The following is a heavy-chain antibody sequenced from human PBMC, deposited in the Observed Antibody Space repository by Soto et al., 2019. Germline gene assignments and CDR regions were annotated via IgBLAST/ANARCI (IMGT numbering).Heavy chain of an antibody. D-gene: IGHD6-13*01. CDR1: GYTFTSYG. J-gene: IGHJ4*02. V-gene: IGHV1-18*01. CDR3: ARAVAAAGPTRRRNYFDY. Sequence: QVQLVQSGAEVKKPGASVKVSCKASGYTFTSYGISWVRQAPGQGLEWMGWISAYNGNTNYAQKLQGRVTMTTDTSTSTADMELRSLRSDDTAVYYCARAVAAAGPTRRRNYFDYWGQGTLVTVSS. CDR2: ISAYNGNT.